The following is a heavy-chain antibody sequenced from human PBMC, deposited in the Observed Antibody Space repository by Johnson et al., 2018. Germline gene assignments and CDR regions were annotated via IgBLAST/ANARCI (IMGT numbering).Heavy chain of an antibody. CDR1: GLSFSNAW. Sequence: EVQLVETGGGLVXPGGSXRLXCAASGLSFSNAWMSWVRQAPGKGLEWVGRIKTKADGGSTNYAAPVKGRCTIQREDSENTVYLQMNSLKTEDTAVYYCTSTFCSGLSCYSYYYVMDVWGQGTTVTVSS. CDR2: IKTKADGGST. V-gene: IGHV3-15*01. D-gene: IGHD2-2*02. CDR3: TSTFCSGLSCYSYYYVMDV. J-gene: IGHJ6*02.